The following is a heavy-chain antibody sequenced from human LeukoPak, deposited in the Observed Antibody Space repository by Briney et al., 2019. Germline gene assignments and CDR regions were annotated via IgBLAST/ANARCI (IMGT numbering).Heavy chain of an antibody. CDR2: IYSGGST. D-gene: IGHD6-6*01. V-gene: IGHV3-53*01. Sequence: GGSLRLSCAASGFTVSSNYMSWVRQAPGKGLEWVSVIYSGGSTYYADSVKGRFTISRDNSKNTLYLQMNSLRAEDTAVYYCAGARDIAARHYFDYWGQGTLVTVSS. CDR1: GFTVSSNY. J-gene: IGHJ4*02. CDR3: AGARDIAARHYFDY.